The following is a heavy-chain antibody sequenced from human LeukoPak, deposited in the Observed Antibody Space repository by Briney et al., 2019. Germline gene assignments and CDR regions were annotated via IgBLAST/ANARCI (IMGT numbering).Heavy chain of an antibody. Sequence: ASVKVSCKASGYTFTSYGISWVRQAPGQGLEWMGWISAYNGNTNYAQKLQGRVTMTTDTSTSTAYMELRSLRSDDTAVYYCARGRLRYFDWAYEYYFDYWGQGTLVTVSS. V-gene: IGHV1-18*04. CDR1: GYTFTSYG. D-gene: IGHD3-9*01. CDR2: ISAYNGNT. CDR3: ARGRLRYFDWAYEYYFDY. J-gene: IGHJ4*02.